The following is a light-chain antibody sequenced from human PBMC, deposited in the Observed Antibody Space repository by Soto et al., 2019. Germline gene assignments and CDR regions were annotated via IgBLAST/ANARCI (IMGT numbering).Light chain of an antibody. J-gene: IGLJ1*01. V-gene: IGLV2-14*01. CDR1: SSDVGGYNY. CDR2: EVS. Sequence: QSVLTQPASVSGSPGQSITISCTGTSSDVGGYNYVSWYQQHPGKAPKLMIYEVSNRHSGVSNRFSGSKSVNTASLTISGLQAEDEADYYCSSYTSSSLYVFGTGTKVTVL. CDR3: SSYTSSSLYV.